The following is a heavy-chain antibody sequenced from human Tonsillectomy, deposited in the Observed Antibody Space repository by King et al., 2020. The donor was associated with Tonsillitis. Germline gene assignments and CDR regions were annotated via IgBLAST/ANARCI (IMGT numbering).Heavy chain of an antibody. J-gene: IGHJ4*02. D-gene: IGHD5-18*01. CDR2: IDPSDAYT. V-gene: IGHV5-10-1*01. Sequence: QLVQSGAEVKKPGESLRISCKGSGYSFTSYWISWVRQMPGKGLEWMGRIDPSDAYTNYSPSFQGHVTISADKSISTAYLQWSSLKASETAMYYCARHSEYSYAVGYWGQGTLVTVSS. CDR3: ARHSEYSYAVGY. CDR1: GYSFTSYW.